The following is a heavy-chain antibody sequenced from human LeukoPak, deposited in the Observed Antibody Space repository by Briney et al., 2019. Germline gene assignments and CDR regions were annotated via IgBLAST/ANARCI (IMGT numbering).Heavy chain of an antibody. CDR1: GFSFTDYP. D-gene: IGHD3-9*01. Sequence: PGGSLRLSCATSGFSFTDYPMNLVRQAPGKGLEWISNIRTTAEGAKYAYYADSVKGRVTISRDDGKNTLYLHMNSLRDDDTFVYYAAEGIRYAFDYWGQGILVTVPS. V-gene: IGHV3-48*02. CDR2: IRTTAEGAKYA. CDR3: AEGIRYAFDY. J-gene: IGHJ4*02.